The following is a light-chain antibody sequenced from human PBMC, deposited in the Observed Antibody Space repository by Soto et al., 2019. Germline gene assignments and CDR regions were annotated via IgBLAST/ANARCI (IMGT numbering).Light chain of an antibody. J-gene: IGLJ2*01. CDR2: EVR. Sequence: QSALTQPASVSGSPGQSITIFCAGTMRDIGAYNLVSWYQQHPGRAPQLIIYEVRNRPSGSSFRFSGSKSGNTASLTISGLQAEDEVDYYCSSFISRSSLIFGGGTKLTVL. V-gene: IGLV2-14*01. CDR1: MRDIGAYNL. CDR3: SSFISRSSLI.